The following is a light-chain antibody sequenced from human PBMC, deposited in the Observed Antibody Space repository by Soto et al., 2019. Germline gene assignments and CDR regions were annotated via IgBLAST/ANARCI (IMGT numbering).Light chain of an antibody. V-gene: IGKV1-39*01. CDR2: AAS. CDR3: QQSYSTLRT. CDR1: QSISSY. Sequence: DVQMTQSPSYLSTTVGDRVTITCRASQSISSYLNWYQQKPGKAPKLLIYAASSLQSGVPSRFSGSGSGTDFTLTISSLQPEDFATYYCQQSYSTLRTFGQGTKV. J-gene: IGKJ1*01.